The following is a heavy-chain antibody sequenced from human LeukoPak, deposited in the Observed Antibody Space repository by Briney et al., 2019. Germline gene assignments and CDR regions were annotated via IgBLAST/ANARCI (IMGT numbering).Heavy chain of an antibody. CDR3: ARDCIGCHGFDY. V-gene: IGHV1-18*01. Sequence: ASVQVSCKASGYTFTNYGISWVRQAPGQGLEWMGWVSAYADDTNYVQKFRGRITMTTDTSTSTAYVELRSLRSDDTAVYYCARDCIGCHGFDYWGQGTLVTVSS. CDR1: GYTFTNYG. J-gene: IGHJ4*02. CDR2: VSAYADDT.